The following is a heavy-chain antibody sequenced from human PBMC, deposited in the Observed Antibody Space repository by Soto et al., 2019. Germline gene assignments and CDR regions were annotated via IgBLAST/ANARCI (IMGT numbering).Heavy chain of an antibody. CDR1: GYTFTSYA. Sequence: ASVKVSCKASGYTFTSYAISWVRQAPGQELEWMGRINPNSGGTNYAQKFQDRVTMTRDTSISTAYTELSRLTSEDTAVYYCARGLVDYSNLDFWGQATPGTVSS. D-gene: IGHD6-13*01. V-gene: IGHV1-2*06. J-gene: IGHJ4*02. CDR2: INPNSGGT. CDR3: ARGLVDYSNLDF.